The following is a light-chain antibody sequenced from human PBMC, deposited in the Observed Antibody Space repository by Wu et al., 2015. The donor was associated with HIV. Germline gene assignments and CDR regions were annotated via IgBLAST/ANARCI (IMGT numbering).Light chain of an antibody. J-gene: IGKJ2*03. V-gene: IGKV3-20*01. CDR2: LAS. Sequence: DIVLTQSPGTLSLSPGERATLSCRASQSVSSRHLAWYQHKPGQPPRLLIYLASSRATGIPDRFSGSGSGTDFTLTISRLEPEDFAVYYCQHYGSSPRFGQGTKLEIK. CDR3: QHYGSSPR. CDR1: QSVSSRH.